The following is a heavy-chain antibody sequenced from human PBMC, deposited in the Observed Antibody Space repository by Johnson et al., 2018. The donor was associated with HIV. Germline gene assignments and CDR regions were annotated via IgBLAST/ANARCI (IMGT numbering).Heavy chain of an antibody. J-gene: IGHJ3*02. CDR1: GFTVSGNY. Sequence: VQLVESGGDLVQPGGSLRLSCAASGFTVSGNYMSWVRQAPGKGLEWVSVIYSGGSTQYADFVKGRFSISRDTSKNTVYLQMNGLRVEDTALYYCARGRRGALDIWGQGTMVTVSS. V-gene: IGHV3-66*01. CDR3: ARGRRGALDI. CDR2: IYSGGST.